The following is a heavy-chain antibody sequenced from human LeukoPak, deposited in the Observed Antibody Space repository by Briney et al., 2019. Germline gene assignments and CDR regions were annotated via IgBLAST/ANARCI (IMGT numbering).Heavy chain of an antibody. CDR3: ASRQWLVR. D-gene: IGHD6-19*01. V-gene: IGHV4-59*12. CDR2: IYYSGST. CDR1: GGSISSYY. J-gene: IGHJ4*02. Sequence: SETLSLTCTVSGGSISSYYWSWIRQPPGKGLEWIGYIYYSGSTNYNPSLKSRVTISVDTSKNQFSLKLSSVTAADTAVYYCASRQWLVRWGQGTLVTVSS.